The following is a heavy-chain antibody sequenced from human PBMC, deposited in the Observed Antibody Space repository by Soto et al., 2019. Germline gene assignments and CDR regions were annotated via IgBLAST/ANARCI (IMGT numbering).Heavy chain of an antibody. CDR2: ISWNSGSI. CDR1: GFTFDDYA. Sequence: EVQLVESGGGLVQPGRSLRLSCAASGFTFDDYAMHWVRQAPGKGLEWVSGISWNSGSIGYADSVKGRFTISRDNAKNSLYLQMNSLRAEDTALYYCANVRTDLLWFRDGYFDYWGQGTLVTVSS. D-gene: IGHD3-10*01. CDR3: ANVRTDLLWFRDGYFDY. V-gene: IGHV3-9*01. J-gene: IGHJ4*02.